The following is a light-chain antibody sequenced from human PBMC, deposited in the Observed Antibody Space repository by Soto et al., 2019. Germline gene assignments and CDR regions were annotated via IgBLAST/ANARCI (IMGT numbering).Light chain of an antibody. J-gene: IGKJ4*01. CDR3: QQYINWPPALT. Sequence: EIVMTQSPATLSVSPGERATLSCRASHSISSNLAWYQQKPGQAPRLLIYGASTRATGIPARFSGSGSGTEFPPTISRLQSEDFAVYYCQQYINWPPALTFGGGTKVEIK. V-gene: IGKV3-15*01. CDR1: HSISSN. CDR2: GAS.